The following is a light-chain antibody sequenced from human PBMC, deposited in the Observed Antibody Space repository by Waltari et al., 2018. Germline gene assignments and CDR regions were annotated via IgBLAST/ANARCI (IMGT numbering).Light chain of an antibody. Sequence: EIVLTQSPGTLSLSPGERATLSCRATQSVSSSHLAWYQPKPGQAPRRLISGASSRATGIPDMFSASGSGTDFTLTISRLEPEDFAVYYCQQYGSSPLTFGGGTKVEIK. V-gene: IGKV3-20*01. CDR3: QQYGSSPLT. CDR2: GAS. CDR1: QSVSSSH. J-gene: IGKJ4*01.